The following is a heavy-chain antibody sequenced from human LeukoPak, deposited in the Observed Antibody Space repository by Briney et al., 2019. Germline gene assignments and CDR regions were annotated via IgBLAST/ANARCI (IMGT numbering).Heavy chain of an antibody. V-gene: IGHV1-18*01. J-gene: IGHJ6*02. Sequence: ASVKVSCKASGYTFTSYGISWVRQAPGQGLEWMGWISAYNGNTNYAQKLQGRVTMTTDTSTSTAYMELRSLRSDDTAVYYCAREVDGSGYYYYYYGMDVWGQGTTVTVSS. CDR3: AREVDGSGYYYYYYGMDV. D-gene: IGHD3-22*01. CDR2: ISAYNGNT. CDR1: GYTFTSYG.